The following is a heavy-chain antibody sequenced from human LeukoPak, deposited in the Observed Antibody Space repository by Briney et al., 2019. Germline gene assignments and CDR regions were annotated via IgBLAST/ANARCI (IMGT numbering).Heavy chain of an antibody. CDR3: AEGYSGSYYYFDY. CDR2: ISSSSSYI. CDR1: GFTFSSYS. J-gene: IGHJ4*02. V-gene: IGHV3-21*01. D-gene: IGHD1-26*01. Sequence: GGSLRLSCAASGFTFSSYSMNWVRQAPGKGLEWVSSISSSSSYIYYADSVKGRFTISRDNAKNSLYLQMNSLRAEDTAVYYCAEGYSGSYYYFDYWGQGTLVTVSS.